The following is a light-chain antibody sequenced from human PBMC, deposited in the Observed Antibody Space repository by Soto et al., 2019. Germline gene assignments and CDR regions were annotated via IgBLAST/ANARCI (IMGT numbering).Light chain of an antibody. CDR2: EVS. CDR1: SSDVGRHNY. Sequence: QSALTQPPSASGSPGQSVTISCTGTSSDVGRHNYVSWYQQHPGKAPKLLIFEVSKRPSGVPDRFSASKSGMTASLTVSGLQPEDEAAYYCSSYTDTDNFLIFGGGTKVTVL. J-gene: IGLJ2*01. V-gene: IGLV2-8*01. CDR3: SSYTDTDNFLI.